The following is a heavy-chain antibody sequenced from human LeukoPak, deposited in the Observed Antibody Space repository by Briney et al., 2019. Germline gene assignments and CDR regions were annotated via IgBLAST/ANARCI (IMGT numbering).Heavy chain of an antibody. J-gene: IGHJ4*02. V-gene: IGHV5-10-1*01. CDR3: ARQGGATPGY. Sequence: GESLRISCKGSGYSFTSYWISWVRQMPGKGLEWMGRIDPSDSYTNYSPSFEGHVTISADRTTNTAYLQWSSLKASDTAMYYCARQGGATPGYWGQGTLVTVSS. CDR2: IDPSDSYT. CDR1: GYSFTSYW. D-gene: IGHD1-26*01.